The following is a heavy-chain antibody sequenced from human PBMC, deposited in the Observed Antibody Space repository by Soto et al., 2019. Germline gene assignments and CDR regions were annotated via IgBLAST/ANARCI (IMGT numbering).Heavy chain of an antibody. J-gene: IGHJ4*02. CDR3: ANPYSSGWYVDFDY. V-gene: IGHV3-30*18. CDR1: GFTFSSYG. D-gene: IGHD6-19*01. CDR2: ISYYGSNK. Sequence: GGSLRLSFAAPGFTFSSYGMHWVRQAPGKGLEWVAVISYYGSNKYYAGSVKGRFTISRDNSKNTLYLQMNSLRAEDTAVYYCANPYSSGWYVDFDYWGQGTLVTVSS.